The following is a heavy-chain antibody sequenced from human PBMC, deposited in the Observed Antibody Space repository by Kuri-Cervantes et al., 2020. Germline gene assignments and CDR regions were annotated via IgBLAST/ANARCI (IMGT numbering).Heavy chain of an antibody. CDR3: ARGEYSSGNY. J-gene: IGHJ4*02. V-gene: IGHV3-23*01. D-gene: IGHD6-19*01. CDR1: GFTFNKYA. CDR2: VTGSGGST. Sequence: GGFLRLSCAASGFTFNKYAMSWVRQAPGKGLEWVSSVTGSGGSTYYADSVKGRFTISRDNSKNTLYLQMNSLRAEDTAVYYCARGEYSSGNYWGQGTLVTVSS.